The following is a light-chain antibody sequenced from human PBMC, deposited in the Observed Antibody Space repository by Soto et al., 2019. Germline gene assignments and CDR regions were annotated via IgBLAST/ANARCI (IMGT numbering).Light chain of an antibody. CDR2: SAF. V-gene: IGKV1-39*01. CDR1: QSITSY. CDR3: QQSYSRPRT. Sequence: ASVGDRVTITCRAIQSITSYLNWYQQKPGKAPNLLIYSAFSLESGVPSRFSGSGSGTDYTLTISSLQPEDFATYFYQQSYSRPRTFGQGTKVDIK. J-gene: IGKJ1*01.